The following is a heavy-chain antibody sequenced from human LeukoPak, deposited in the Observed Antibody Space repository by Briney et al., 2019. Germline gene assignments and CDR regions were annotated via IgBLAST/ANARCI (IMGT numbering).Heavy chain of an antibody. CDR2: VYYSGST. CDR3: ATTRRQWQLNWFDP. Sequence: PSETLSLTCTVSGGSISGYYWSWIRQHPGKGLEWIGYVYYSGSTYYNPSLKSRVTISVDTSKNQFSLKLSSVTAADTAVYYCATTRRQWQLNWFDPWGQGILVTVSS. D-gene: IGHD6-19*01. J-gene: IGHJ5*02. CDR1: GGSISGYY. V-gene: IGHV4-59*06.